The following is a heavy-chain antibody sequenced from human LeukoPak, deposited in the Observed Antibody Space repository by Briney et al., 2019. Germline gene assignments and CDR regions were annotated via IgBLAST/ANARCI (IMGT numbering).Heavy chain of an antibody. V-gene: IGHV3-23*01. Sequence: GGSLRLSCAASGFTFSSYAMSWVRQAPGKGLEWVSAISGSGGSTHYADSVKGRFTISRDNSKNTLYLQMNSLRAEDTAVYYCAKDQGVVPAAISDYWGQGTLVTVSS. CDR1: GFTFSSYA. CDR2: ISGSGGST. J-gene: IGHJ4*02. D-gene: IGHD2-2*02. CDR3: AKDQGVVPAAISDY.